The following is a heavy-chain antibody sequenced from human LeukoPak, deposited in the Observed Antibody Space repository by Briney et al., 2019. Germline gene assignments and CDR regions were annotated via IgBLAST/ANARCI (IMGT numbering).Heavy chain of an antibody. CDR2: IYYSGST. CDR1: GGSMSPYH. CDR3: ARRQLVRADAFDI. J-gene: IGHJ3*02. Sequence: PSETLSLTCTVSGGSMSPYHWGWIRQPPGKGLEWTGYIYYSGSTNYNPSLKSRVTISVDTSKNQFSLKLSSVTAADTAVYYCARRQLVRADAFDIWGQGTMVTVSS. D-gene: IGHD6-13*01. V-gene: IGHV4-59*08.